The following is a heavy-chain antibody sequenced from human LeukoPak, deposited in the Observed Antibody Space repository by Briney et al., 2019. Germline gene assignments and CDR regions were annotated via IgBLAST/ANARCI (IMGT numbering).Heavy chain of an antibody. CDR3: AREGATTFDY. J-gene: IGHJ4*02. Sequence: KPSETLSLTCTGSGGSISSSSYYWGWIRQPPGKGLEWIGSIYYSGSTYYTPSLKSRATISVDTSKNQFSLKLSSVTAADTAVYYCAREGATTFDYWGQGTLVTVSS. CDR2: IYYSGST. V-gene: IGHV4-39*07. D-gene: IGHD1-26*01. CDR1: GGSISSSSYY.